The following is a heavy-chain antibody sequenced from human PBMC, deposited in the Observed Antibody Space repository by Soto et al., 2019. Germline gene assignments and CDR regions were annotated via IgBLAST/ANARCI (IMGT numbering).Heavy chain of an antibody. CDR3: TRRLELPLGASHYYYGMDV. J-gene: IGHJ6*02. CDR2: IDDDGSST. V-gene: IGHV3-74*01. D-gene: IGHD1-7*01. Sequence: GGSLRLSCAASGFDFSTYWMHWVRQVPGKGLEWVSRIDDDGSSTRYADSVKGRFTISRDNAKNIVYLEMNSLRSEDTAVYYCTRRLELPLGASHYYYGMDVWGQGTTVTVSS. CDR1: GFDFSTYW.